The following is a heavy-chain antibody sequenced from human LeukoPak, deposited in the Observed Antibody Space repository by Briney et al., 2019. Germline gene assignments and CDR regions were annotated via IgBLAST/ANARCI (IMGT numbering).Heavy chain of an antibody. D-gene: IGHD5-24*01. CDR3: ARVADGY. J-gene: IGHJ4*02. V-gene: IGHV4-59*02. Sequence: PSETLSLTCTVSGDSVSSYYWSWIRQPPGKGLEWIGYIYYSGNTKYNPSLNSRVTISVDTSKNQFSLKLSSVTAADTAVYYCARVADGYWGQGILVTVSS. CDR1: GDSVSSYY. CDR2: IYYSGNT.